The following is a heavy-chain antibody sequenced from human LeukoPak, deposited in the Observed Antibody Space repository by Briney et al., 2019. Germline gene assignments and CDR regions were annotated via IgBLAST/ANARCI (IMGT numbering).Heavy chain of an antibody. CDR1: GFTFINYW. CDR3: AASGVPASSGRIGY. CDR2: INSDGSST. Sequence: PGGPLRLSCAPPGFTFINYWRFWVRQVPGKGLVWVSLINSDGSSTNYADFVKGRFTISRDNAKNTLYLQMNSLRADDTAVYYCAASGVPASSGRIGYWGQGTLATVSS. V-gene: IGHV3-74*01. D-gene: IGHD3-10*01. J-gene: IGHJ4*02.